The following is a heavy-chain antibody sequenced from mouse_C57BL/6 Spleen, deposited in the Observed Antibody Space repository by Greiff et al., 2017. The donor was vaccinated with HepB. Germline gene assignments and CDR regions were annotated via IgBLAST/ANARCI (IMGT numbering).Heavy chain of an antibody. CDR1: GFSFTSYA. CDR3: AREGGTTVVASPFAY. V-gene: IGHV2-9-1*01. Sequence: VQLQESGPGLVAPSQSLSITCTVSGFSFTSYAISWVRQPPGKGLEWLGVIWTGGGTNYNSALKTRLSISKDNSKSQVFLKMNSLQTDDTARYYCAREGGTTVVASPFAYWGQGTLVTVSA. J-gene: IGHJ3*01. D-gene: IGHD1-1*01. CDR2: IWTGGGT.